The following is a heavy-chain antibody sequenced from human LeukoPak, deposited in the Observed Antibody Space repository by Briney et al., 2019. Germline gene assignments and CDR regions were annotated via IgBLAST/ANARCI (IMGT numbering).Heavy chain of an antibody. CDR1: GGPISSYY. V-gene: IGHV4-59*01. Sequence: SETLSLTCTVSGGPISSYYWIWIRHPPGKGLEWIVHFYYSGSPNYNPSLKSRVTTSVNTSKNQFSLKLSSVTAADTAVYYCARDSEAAAGKGAHYYYYGMDVWGQGTTVTASS. CDR3: ARDSEAAAGKGAHYYYYGMDV. J-gene: IGHJ6*02. D-gene: IGHD6-13*01. CDR2: FYYSGSP.